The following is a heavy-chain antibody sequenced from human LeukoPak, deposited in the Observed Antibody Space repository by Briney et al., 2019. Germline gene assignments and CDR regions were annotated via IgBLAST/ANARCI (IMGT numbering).Heavy chain of an antibody. CDR3: AREGHYYFDY. J-gene: IGHJ4*02. CDR1: GFTFSSYG. CDR2: ISGSDNTI. Sequence: HTGRSLRLSCAASGFTFSSYGMHWVRQAPGKGLEWVSYISGSDNTIYYADSVKGRFTISRDNAQNSLYLQMNSLRAEDTALYYCAREGHYYFDYWGQGTLVTVSS. V-gene: IGHV3-48*04.